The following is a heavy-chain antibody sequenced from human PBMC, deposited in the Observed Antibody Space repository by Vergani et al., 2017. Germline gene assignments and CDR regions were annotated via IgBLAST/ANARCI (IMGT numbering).Heavy chain of an antibody. V-gene: IGHV1-2*02. D-gene: IGHD6-19*01. CDR3: ARGIIAVAGTFPLDY. CDR2: INPNSGGT. CDR1: GYTFTGYY. Sequence: QVQLVQSGAEVKKPGASVKVSCKASGYTFTGYYMHWVRQAPGQGLEWMGWINPNSGGTNYAQKFQGRVTMTRETSISTAYMELSRLRSDDTAVYYCARGIIAVAGTFPLDYWGQGTLVTVSS. J-gene: IGHJ4*02.